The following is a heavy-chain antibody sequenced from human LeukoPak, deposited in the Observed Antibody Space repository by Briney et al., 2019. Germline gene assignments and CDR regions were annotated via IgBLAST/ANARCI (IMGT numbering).Heavy chain of an antibody. Sequence: PGRSLRLSCAASGFTFSSYWMSWVRQAPGKGLEWVANIKQDGSEKYYVDSVKGRFTISRDNAKNSLYLQMNSLRAEDTAVYYCARLDSYGQNDYWGQGTLVTVSS. D-gene: IGHD5-18*01. CDR3: ARLDSYGQNDY. V-gene: IGHV3-7*01. CDR1: GFTFSSYW. J-gene: IGHJ4*02. CDR2: IKQDGSEK.